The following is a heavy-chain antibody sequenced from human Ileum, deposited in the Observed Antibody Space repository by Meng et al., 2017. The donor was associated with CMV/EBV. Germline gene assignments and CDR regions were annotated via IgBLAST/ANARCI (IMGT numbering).Heavy chain of an antibody. V-gene: IGHV4-61*01. J-gene: IGHJ4*02. CDR3: ARDLYDSSGEFDY. CDR2: IYYSGST. Sequence: TVSGGSVSSGSYYWSWIRQPPGKGLEWIGYIYYSGSTNYNPSLKSRVTISVDTSKNQFSLKLSSVTAADTAVYYCARDLYDSSGEFDYWGQGTLVTV. D-gene: IGHD3-22*01. CDR1: GGSVSSGSYY.